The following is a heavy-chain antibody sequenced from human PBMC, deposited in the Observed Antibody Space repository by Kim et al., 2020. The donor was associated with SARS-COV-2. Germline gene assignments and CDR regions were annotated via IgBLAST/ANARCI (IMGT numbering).Heavy chain of an antibody. Sequence: GGSLRLSCAASGFTFSGSAMHWVRQASGKGLEWVGRIRSKANTYATAYTASVKGRFIISRDDSKNTAYLQMNSLKTEDTAVYYCARLTGDYSYYSGMDVWGQGTTVTVSS. CDR1: GFTFSGSA. CDR2: IRSKANTYAT. V-gene: IGHV3-73*01. CDR3: ARLTGDYSYYSGMDV. D-gene: IGHD4-17*01. J-gene: IGHJ6*02.